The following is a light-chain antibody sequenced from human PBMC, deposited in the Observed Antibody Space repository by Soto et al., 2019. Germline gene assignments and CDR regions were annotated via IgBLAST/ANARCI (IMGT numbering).Light chain of an antibody. J-gene: IGKJ2*01. CDR3: QQYYETPYT. V-gene: IGKV4-1*01. CDR1: QSVLSSSNNKNF. Sequence: IVMTQSPDSLAVSLGGRATINCKSSQSVLSSSNNKNFLAWYHQKPGQPPKLLIYWASARESGVPDRFSGSGSGTDFTLTISSLQAEDVAVYYCQQYYETPYTFGQGTKLEF. CDR2: WAS.